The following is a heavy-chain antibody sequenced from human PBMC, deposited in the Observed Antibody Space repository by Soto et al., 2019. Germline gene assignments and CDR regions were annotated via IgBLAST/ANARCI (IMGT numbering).Heavy chain of an antibody. CDR1: RYTFNRYT. CDR3: ASSYSNYALLAYYYSGIDV. Sequence: SVKFSCEESRYTFNRYTRRSLHQSPVQSLEWMGWINAGNGNTKYSQKFQGRVTITRDTSASTAYMELSSLRSEDTAVYYCASSYSNYALLAYYYSGIDVWAQALTVTVPS. V-gene: IGHV1-3*01. CDR2: INAGNGNT. J-gene: IGHJ6*01. D-gene: IGHD4-4*01.